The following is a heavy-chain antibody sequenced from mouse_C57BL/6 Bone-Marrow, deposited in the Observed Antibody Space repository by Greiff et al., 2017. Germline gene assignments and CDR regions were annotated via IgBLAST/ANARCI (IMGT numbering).Heavy chain of an antibody. Sequence: ELQLVESGGDLVKPGGSLKLSCAASGFTFSSYGMSWVRQTPDKRLAWVATISSGGSYTSYPASVKGRFTISRDNAKNTLYLQMSSLKSEDTAMYYCASRRDDGYWAPFAYWGQGTLVTVSA. D-gene: IGHD2-3*01. CDR2: ISSGGSYT. J-gene: IGHJ3*01. CDR1: GFTFSSYG. CDR3: ASRRDDGYWAPFAY. V-gene: IGHV5-6*01.